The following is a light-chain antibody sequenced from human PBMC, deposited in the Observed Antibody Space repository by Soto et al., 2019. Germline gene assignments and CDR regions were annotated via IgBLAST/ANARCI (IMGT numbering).Light chain of an antibody. CDR1: SSDVGGYNF. Sequence: QSALPQPPSASGSPGQSVTISCTGTSSDVGGYNFVSWYQQHPGKAPTLMIYEVSRRPSGVPDRFSGSKSGHTASLTVSGLQAEDEADYYCSSYAGSNNVFGTGTKVTVL. J-gene: IGLJ1*01. V-gene: IGLV2-8*01. CDR3: SSYAGSNNV. CDR2: EVS.